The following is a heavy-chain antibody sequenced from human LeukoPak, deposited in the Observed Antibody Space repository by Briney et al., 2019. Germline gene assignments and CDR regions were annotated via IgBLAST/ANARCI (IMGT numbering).Heavy chain of an antibody. CDR1: GFTFSNYA. Sequence: GGSLRLSCAASGFTFSNYAMSWVRQAPGRGLEWVSAISGSGDYTNYADSVKGRFTISRDNSKNTLYLQMNSLRAEDAAVYYCAKDRASGSGSYSYRGFDYWGQGTLVTVSS. J-gene: IGHJ4*02. CDR2: ISGSGDYT. D-gene: IGHD6-19*01. V-gene: IGHV3-23*01. CDR3: AKDRASGSGSYSYRGFDY.